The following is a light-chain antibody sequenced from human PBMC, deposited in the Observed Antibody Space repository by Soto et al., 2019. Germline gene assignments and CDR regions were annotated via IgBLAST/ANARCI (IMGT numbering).Light chain of an antibody. Sequence: EVVMTQSPGTLSLSPGERATLSCRASQSVSNNYLAWYQQRPGHAPRLLIYGASKRATGIPEKFSGSGSGTNFTLSVNRLEPEDVAVYYCQQYGSTPYTVGQGTKLEIE. CDR3: QQYGSTPYT. J-gene: IGKJ2*01. V-gene: IGKV3-20*01. CDR2: GAS. CDR1: QSVSNNY.